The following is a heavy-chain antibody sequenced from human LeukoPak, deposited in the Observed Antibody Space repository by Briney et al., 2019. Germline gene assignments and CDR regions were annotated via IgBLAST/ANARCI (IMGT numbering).Heavy chain of an antibody. CDR3: TRGYGDY. J-gene: IGHJ4*02. V-gene: IGHV3-15*04. CDR1: GFTFKNAW. D-gene: IGHD4-17*01. Sequence: GGSLRLSCAVSGFTFKNAWMSWVRQAPGERPEWVGRIGTKKNGATADYAAFVKGRFTITRDDSRTTLYLQMTGLKTEDTAVYYCTRGYGDYWGRGTRVIVPS. CDR2: IGTKKNGATA.